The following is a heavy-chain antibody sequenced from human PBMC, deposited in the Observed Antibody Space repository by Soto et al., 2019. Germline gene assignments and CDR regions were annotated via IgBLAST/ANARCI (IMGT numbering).Heavy chain of an antibody. J-gene: IGHJ6*03. Sequence: GESRKISCKGSGFTFTSYCIAWVRQMPGKGLERMGIIYPDDADTRYSPSLQGQVTISADKSISTAFLQWGRLKASDTAMYYCARVDFPDNVDFYYHMEVWGTGTTVTVS. CDR3: ARVDFPDNVDFYYHMEV. CDR2: IYPDDADT. CDR1: GFTFTSYC. V-gene: IGHV5-51*01. D-gene: IGHD1-20*01.